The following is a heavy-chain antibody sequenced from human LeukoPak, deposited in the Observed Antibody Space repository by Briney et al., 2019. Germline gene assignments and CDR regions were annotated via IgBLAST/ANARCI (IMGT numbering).Heavy chain of an antibody. CDR3: ASGLIRGEVRY. V-gene: IGHV7-4-1*02. CDR1: GYTFTTYA. Sequence: VASVKVSCKASGYTFTTYAMNWVRQAPGQGLEWMGWINTNTGNPTYAQGFTGRFVFSLDTSVSTAYLQISSLKAEDTAVYYCASGLIRGEVRYWGQGTLVTVSS. D-gene: IGHD3-10*01. CDR2: INTNTGNP. J-gene: IGHJ4*02.